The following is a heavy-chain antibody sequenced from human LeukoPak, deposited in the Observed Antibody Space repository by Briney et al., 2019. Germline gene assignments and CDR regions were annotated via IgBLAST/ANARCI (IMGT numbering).Heavy chain of an antibody. D-gene: IGHD3-3*01. CDR1: GFTFSSYA. CDR2: ISGSGGST. V-gene: IGHV3-23*01. Sequence: GGSLRLSCAASGFTFSSYAMSWVRQAPGKGLEWVPAISGSGGSTYYADSVKGRFTISRDNSKNTLYLQMNSLRAEDTAVYYCAKDLRVWSGYYDAFDIWGQGTMVTVSS. J-gene: IGHJ3*02. CDR3: AKDLRVWSGYYDAFDI.